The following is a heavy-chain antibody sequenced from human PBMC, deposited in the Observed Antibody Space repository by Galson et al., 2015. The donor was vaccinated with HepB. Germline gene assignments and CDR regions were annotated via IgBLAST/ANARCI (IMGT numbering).Heavy chain of an antibody. CDR1: GFTFDDYA. Sequence: SLRLSCAASGFTFDDYAMHWVRQGPGKGLEWVSGISWNSGDIDYADSVKGRFTISRDNAKNSLYLQVNSLRAEDTALYYCAKDTDYESSGYFDYWGQGTLVTVSS. CDR3: AKDTDYESSGYFDY. V-gene: IGHV3-9*01. D-gene: IGHD3-22*01. CDR2: ISWNSGDI. J-gene: IGHJ4*02.